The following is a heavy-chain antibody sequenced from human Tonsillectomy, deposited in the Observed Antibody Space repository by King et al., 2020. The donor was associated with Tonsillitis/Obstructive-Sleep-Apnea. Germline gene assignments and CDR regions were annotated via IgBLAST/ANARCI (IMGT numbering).Heavy chain of an antibody. Sequence: VQLQESGPGLVKPSETLSLTCTVSGGSISSYYWSWIRQPPGKGLEWIGYIYYSGSTNYNPSLKSRVTISVDTSKNQFTLKLSSVTAADTAVYYCADGAIVVVGDWFDPWGQGTLVTVSS. J-gene: IGHJ5*02. D-gene: IGHD3-22*01. CDR2: IYYSGST. CDR1: GGSISSYY. CDR3: ADGAIVVVGDWFDP. V-gene: IGHV4-59*08.